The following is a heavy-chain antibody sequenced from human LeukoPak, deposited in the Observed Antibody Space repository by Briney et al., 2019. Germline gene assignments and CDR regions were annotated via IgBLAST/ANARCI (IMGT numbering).Heavy chain of an antibody. CDR2: FDPEDRER. V-gene: IGHV1-24*01. CDR3: AIDRRITMVRQLDY. CDR1: GYTLAKLS. D-gene: IGHD3-10*01. J-gene: IGHJ4*02. Sequence: ASVKVSCKISGYTLAKLSVHWVRQAPGKGLEWMGGFDPEDRERFYAQKFQGRVTMTEETSTDTAYMELSSLRSEDTAVYFCAIDRRITMVRQLDYWGQGTLVTVSS.